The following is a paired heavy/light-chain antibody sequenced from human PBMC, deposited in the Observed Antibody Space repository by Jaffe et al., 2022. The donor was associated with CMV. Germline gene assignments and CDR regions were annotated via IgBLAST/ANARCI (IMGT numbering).Heavy chain of an antibody. CDR1: GFTFSDYY. Sequence: QVQLVESGGGLVKPGGSLRLSCAASGFTFSDYYMSWIRQAPGKGLEWVSYISSSGSTIYYADSVKGRFTISRDNAKNSLYLQMNSLRAEDTAVYYCARDPPRAYGDYHPYYGMDVWGQGTTVTVSS. V-gene: IGHV3-11*01. D-gene: IGHD4-17*01. CDR2: ISSSGSTI. J-gene: IGHJ6*02. CDR3: ARDPPRAYGDYHPYYGMDV.
Light chain of an antibody. Sequence: EIVMTQSPATLSVSPGERATLSCRASQSVSSNLAWYQQKPGQAPRLLIYGASTRATGIPARFSGSGSGTEFTLTISSLQSEDFAVYYCQQYNNWPEYTFGQGTKLEIK. CDR2: GAS. J-gene: IGKJ2*01. CDR3: QQYNNWPEYT. CDR1: QSVSSN. V-gene: IGKV3-15*01.